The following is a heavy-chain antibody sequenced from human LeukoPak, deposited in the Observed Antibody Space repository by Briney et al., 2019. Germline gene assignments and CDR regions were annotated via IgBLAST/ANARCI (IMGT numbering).Heavy chain of an antibody. V-gene: IGHV5-51*01. J-gene: IGHJ3*02. CDR3: ARLGAADKGAFDI. D-gene: IGHD6-13*01. Sequence: ESLKISCKGFGYSFTSYWIGWVRQMPGKGLEGMGIIYPGDSDPRYSPSFQGQVTNSADKSISTAHLKWSSLKASDTAMYYCARLGAADKGAFDIWGQGTMVTVSS. CDR1: GYSFTSYW. CDR2: IYPGDSDP.